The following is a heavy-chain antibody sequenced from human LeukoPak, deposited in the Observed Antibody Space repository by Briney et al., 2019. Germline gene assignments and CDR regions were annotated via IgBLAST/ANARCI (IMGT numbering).Heavy chain of an antibody. CDR3: ARVGSPDAFDI. Sequence: PGRSLRLSCAASGFTFDDYAMHWVRQAPGKGLEWVSGISWNSGSIGYADSVKGRFTISRDNAKNSLYLQMNSLRAEDTAVYYCARVGSPDAFDIWGQGTMVTVSS. CDR1: GFTFDDYA. CDR2: ISWNSGSI. V-gene: IGHV3-9*01. J-gene: IGHJ3*02. D-gene: IGHD1-26*01.